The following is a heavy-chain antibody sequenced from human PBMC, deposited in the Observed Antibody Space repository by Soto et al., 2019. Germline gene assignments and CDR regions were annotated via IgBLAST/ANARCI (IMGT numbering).Heavy chain of an antibody. CDR1: GFTFGDYA. Sequence: GGSLRLSCTASGFTFGDYAMSWFRQAPGKGLEWVGFIRSKAYGGTTEYAASVKGRFTISRDDSKSIAYLQINSLKTEDTAVYYCTRDTYDYGDYHHHAFDIWGQGTMVTVSS. CDR3: TRDTYDYGDYHHHAFDI. CDR2: IRSKAYGGTT. D-gene: IGHD4-17*01. V-gene: IGHV3-49*03. J-gene: IGHJ3*02.